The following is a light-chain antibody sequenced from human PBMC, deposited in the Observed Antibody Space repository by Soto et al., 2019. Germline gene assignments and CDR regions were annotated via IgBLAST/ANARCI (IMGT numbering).Light chain of an antibody. Sequence: DIQITHFPSSVSASVGDRVTIPFRASQVISRWLAWYQQKPGKAPNLLIYAASTLQTGVPSRFSGSGSGTNFTLTISSLQPEDFATYYCQQANTFLGITFGGGTKVEIK. J-gene: IGKJ4*01. CDR1: QVISRW. CDR2: AAS. CDR3: QQANTFLGIT. V-gene: IGKV1D-12*01.